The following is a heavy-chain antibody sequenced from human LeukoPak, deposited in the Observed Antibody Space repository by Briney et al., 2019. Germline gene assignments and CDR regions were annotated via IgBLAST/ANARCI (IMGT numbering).Heavy chain of an antibody. Sequence: AGGSLRLSCAASGFTFSSYWMSWVRQAPGKGLEWVAVISYDGSNKYYADSVKGRLTISRDNSKNTLYLQMNSLRAEDTAVYYCARDPMGYYYGSGSFVGYNWFDPWGQGTLVTVSS. D-gene: IGHD3-10*01. CDR3: ARDPMGYYYGSGSFVGYNWFDP. J-gene: IGHJ5*02. CDR2: ISYDGSNK. CDR1: GFTFSSYW. V-gene: IGHV3-30-3*01.